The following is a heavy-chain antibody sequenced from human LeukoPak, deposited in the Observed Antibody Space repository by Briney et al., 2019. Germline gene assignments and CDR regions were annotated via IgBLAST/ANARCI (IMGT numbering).Heavy chain of an antibody. CDR2: INHSGST. V-gene: IGHV4-34*01. CDR3: ARVSYYDSSGNRGAFDY. CDR1: GGSFSGYY. Sequence: PSETLSLTCAVYGGSFSGYYWSWIRQPPGKGLEWIGEINHSGSTNYNPSLKSRVTISVDPSKNQFPLKLSSVTAADTAVYYCARVSYYDSSGNRGAFDYWGQGTLVTVSS. J-gene: IGHJ4*02. D-gene: IGHD3-22*01.